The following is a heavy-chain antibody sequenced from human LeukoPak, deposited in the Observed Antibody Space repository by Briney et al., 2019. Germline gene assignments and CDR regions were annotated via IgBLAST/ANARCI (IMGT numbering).Heavy chain of an antibody. Sequence: SETLSLTCAVYGGSFGGYFWSWIRQPPGKGLEWIGEINHSGSTNYNPSLKSRVTISVDTSKNQFSLKVSSVTAADTAVYYCARGGCSSTSCYYDYWGQGTLVTVSS. CDR1: GGSFGGYF. V-gene: IGHV4-34*01. CDR2: INHSGST. CDR3: ARGGCSSTSCYYDY. J-gene: IGHJ4*02. D-gene: IGHD2-2*01.